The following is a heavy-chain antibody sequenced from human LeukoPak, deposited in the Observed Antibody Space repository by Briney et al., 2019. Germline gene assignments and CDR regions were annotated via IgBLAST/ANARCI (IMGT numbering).Heavy chain of an antibody. Sequence: GGSLLRSCSASGFIVSSNYMSWVRQAPGKELEGVAVIYTGGNTYYADSVKGRFTVSRDNFKNMLYLQMNSLRAEDTAVYYCARVDSGRYGAIAFDIWGQGTMVTVSS. V-gene: IGHV3-53*01. CDR2: IYTGGNT. J-gene: IGHJ3*02. CDR1: GFIVSSNY. CDR3: ARVDSGRYGAIAFDI. D-gene: IGHD6-19*01.